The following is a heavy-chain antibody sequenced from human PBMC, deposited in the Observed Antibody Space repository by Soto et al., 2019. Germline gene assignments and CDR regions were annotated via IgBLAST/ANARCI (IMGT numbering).Heavy chain of an antibody. J-gene: IGHJ4*02. D-gene: IGHD3-9*01. CDR3: AREKGVLRYFDWHYFDY. CDR2: INPNSGGT. V-gene: IGHV1-2*04. Sequence: QVQLVQSGAEVKKPGASVKVSCKASGYTFTGYYMHWVRQAPGQGLEWMGWINPNSGGTNYAQKFQGWVTMTRDTSISTAYMELGRLRSDDTAVYYCAREKGVLRYFDWHYFDYWGQGTLVTVSS. CDR1: GYTFTGYY.